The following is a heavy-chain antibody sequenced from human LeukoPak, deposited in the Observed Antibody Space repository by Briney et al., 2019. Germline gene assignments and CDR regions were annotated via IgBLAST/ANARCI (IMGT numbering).Heavy chain of an antibody. Sequence: GGSLRLSCAASGFTFSSYWMSWVRQAPGKGLEWVANIKQDGSEKYYVDSVKGRFTISRDNAKNSLYLQMNSLRAEDTAAYYCARSITIFGVVITYYFDYWGQGTLVTVSS. J-gene: IGHJ4*02. CDR1: GFTFSSYW. D-gene: IGHD3-3*01. CDR2: IKQDGSEK. CDR3: ARSITIFGVVITYYFDY. V-gene: IGHV3-7*01.